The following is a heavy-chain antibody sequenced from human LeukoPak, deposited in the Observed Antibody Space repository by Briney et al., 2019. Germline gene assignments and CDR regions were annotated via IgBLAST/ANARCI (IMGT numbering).Heavy chain of an antibody. D-gene: IGHD6-19*01. CDR3: ARTIAVTSTPVWFDP. CDR2: INHSGNT. J-gene: IGHJ5*02. Sequence: SETLSLTCAVYGGSFSDYYWSWIRQPPGKGLDGMGEINHSGNTNYNPSLKSRVTISVDTSKSQFSLMLSSVTAADTAVYYCARTIAVTSTPVWFDPWGQGTLVPVSS. V-gene: IGHV4-34*01. CDR1: GGSFSDYY.